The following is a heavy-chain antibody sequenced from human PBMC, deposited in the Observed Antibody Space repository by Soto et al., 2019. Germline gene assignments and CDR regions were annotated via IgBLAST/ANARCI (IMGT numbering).Heavy chain of an antibody. D-gene: IGHD6-6*01. CDR1: GAPISSLTYY. CDR2: ISLGGTT. V-gene: IGHV4-39*01. J-gene: IGHJ4*02. Sequence: SETLSLTXAVSGAPISSLTYYWVWIRQPPGKGLEWIASISLGGTTYYSPSLKSRLTASLDTSNNQVSLILSSVTVTDTAVYFCVKQAVGSMSSEWGPGTLVTVSS. CDR3: VKQAVGSMSSE.